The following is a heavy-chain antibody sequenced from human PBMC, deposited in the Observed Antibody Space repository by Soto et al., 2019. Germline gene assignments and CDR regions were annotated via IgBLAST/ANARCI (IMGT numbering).Heavy chain of an antibody. D-gene: IGHD2-15*01. J-gene: IGHJ3*02. CDR2: IYYSGST. CDR1: GGSISSYY. V-gene: IGHV4-59*01. CDR3: TRVWGHCSGGRCYVNAFDI. Sequence: SETLSLTCTVSGGSISSYYWSWIRQPPGKGLEWIGYIYYSGSTNYNPSLKSRVTISVDTSKNQFSLKLSSVTAADTAVYYCTRVWGHCSGGRCYVNAFDIWGQGTMVTVSS.